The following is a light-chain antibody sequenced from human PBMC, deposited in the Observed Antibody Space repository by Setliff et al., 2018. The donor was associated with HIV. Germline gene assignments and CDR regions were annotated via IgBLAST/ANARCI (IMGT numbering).Light chain of an antibody. V-gene: IGLV2-11*01. J-gene: IGLJ1*01. CDR2: DVS. CDR3: CSYAGNAYV. Sequence: QSALTQPRSVSGSPGQSVTISCTGTSSDVGGYNYVSWYHQHPGKAPKLMISDVSERPSGVPDRFSGSKSGNTASLTISGLQAEDEADYYCCSYAGNAYVFGAGTKVTVL. CDR1: SSDVGGYNY.